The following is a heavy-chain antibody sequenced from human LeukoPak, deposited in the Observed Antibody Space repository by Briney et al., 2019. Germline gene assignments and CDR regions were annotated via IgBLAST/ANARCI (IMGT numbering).Heavy chain of an antibody. V-gene: IGHV3-33*01. CDR2: IWYDGSNK. CDR3: ARDRLLWFGELIPTAYGMDV. Sequence: GGSLRLSCAASGLTFSSYGMHGVRQAPGKGLEWVAVIWYDGSNKYYADSVKGRFTISRDNSKNTLYLQMNGLRAEDTAVYYCARDRLLWFGELIPTAYGMDVWGQGTTVTVSS. D-gene: IGHD3-10*01. CDR1: GLTFSSYG. J-gene: IGHJ6*02.